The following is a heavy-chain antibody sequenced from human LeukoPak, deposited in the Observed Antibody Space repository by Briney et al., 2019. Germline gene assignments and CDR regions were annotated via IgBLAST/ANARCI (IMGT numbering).Heavy chain of an antibody. V-gene: IGHV4-59*08. Sequence: SETLSLTCTVSGGFIASDYWSWSRQPPGKGLEWIGYIYYSWNTNYNPSLKSRVTMSMDASKNQFSLKLESVTAADTAVYYCATPQHTAVTGVFDIWGQGTGVTVSS. CDR2: IYYSWNT. CDR3: ATPQHTAVTGVFDI. D-gene: IGHD5-18*01. J-gene: IGHJ3*02. CDR1: GGFIASDY.